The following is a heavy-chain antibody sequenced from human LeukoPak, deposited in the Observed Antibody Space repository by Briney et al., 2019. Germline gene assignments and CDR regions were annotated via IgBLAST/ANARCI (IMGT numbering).Heavy chain of an antibody. V-gene: IGHV4-4*07. Sequence: SETLSLTCTVSGGSISSYYWSWIRQPAGKGLEWIGRIYTSGSTNYNPSLKSRVTMSVDTSKNQFSLKLGSVTAADTAVYYCARDSSDILTGYTTNWGQGTLVTVSS. CDR3: ARDSSDILTGYTTN. J-gene: IGHJ4*02. CDR2: IYTSGST. CDR1: GGSISSYY. D-gene: IGHD3-9*01.